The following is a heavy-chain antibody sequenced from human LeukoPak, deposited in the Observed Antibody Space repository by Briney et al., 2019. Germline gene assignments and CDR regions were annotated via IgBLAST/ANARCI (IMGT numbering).Heavy chain of an antibody. D-gene: IGHD3-10*01. CDR3: AKMSGVVWFGELRLPFDS. CDR1: GFTFSNYA. J-gene: IGHJ4*02. V-gene: IGHV3-23*01. CDR2: ISAGGVSLFSGSGSAA. Sequence: PGGSLRLSCVASGFTFSNYAMIWVRQAPGKGPQWDSVISAGGVSLFSGSGSAAYYADSVGGRFTISRDNSKNTLYLQMNSLRADDTAVYYCAKMSGVVWFGELRLPFDSWGQGTVVTVSS.